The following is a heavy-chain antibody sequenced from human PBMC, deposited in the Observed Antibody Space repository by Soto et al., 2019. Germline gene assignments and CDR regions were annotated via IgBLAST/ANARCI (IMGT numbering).Heavy chain of an antibody. Sequence: GGSLRLSCAASGFTVSSNYMSWVRQAPGKGLEWVSVIYGGGSTYYADSVKGRFTISRDNSKNTLYLQMNSLRAEDTAVYYCAREMRTGDDAFDIWGQGTMVTVSS. CDR3: AREMRTGDDAFDI. J-gene: IGHJ3*02. D-gene: IGHD1-1*01. V-gene: IGHV3-66*01. CDR1: GFTVSSNY. CDR2: IYGGGST.